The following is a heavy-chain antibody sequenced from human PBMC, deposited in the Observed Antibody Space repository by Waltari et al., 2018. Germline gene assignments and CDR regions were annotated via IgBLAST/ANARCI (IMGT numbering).Heavy chain of an antibody. V-gene: IGHV4-31*01. CDR1: GGSISSSGYY. J-gene: IGHJ4*02. D-gene: IGHD3-3*01. CDR3: ARGVSQGVVYFDY. CDR2: IHYSGST. Sequence: QVQLQESGPGLVKPSQTLSLTCTVSGGSISSSGYYWSWVRQYPGKGLEWIGYIHYSGSTYYNPSLKSLVSSSADTSKNQFSLQMNSVNAADTAVYYCARGVSQGVVYFDYWGQGTRVTVSS.